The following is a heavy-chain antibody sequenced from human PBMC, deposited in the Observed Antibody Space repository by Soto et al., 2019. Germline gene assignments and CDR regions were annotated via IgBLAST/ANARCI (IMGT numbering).Heavy chain of an antibody. CDR1: GGTFSSYA. CDR2: IIPIFGTA. V-gene: IGHV1-69*13. Sequence: SVKVSCKASGGTFSSYAISWVRQAPGQGLEWMGGIIPIFGTANYAQKFQGRVTITADESTSTAYMELSSLRSEDTAVYYCARGEVAAAGTAVSYYFDYWGQGTLVTVSS. CDR3: ARGEVAAAGTAVSYYFDY. D-gene: IGHD6-13*01. J-gene: IGHJ4*02.